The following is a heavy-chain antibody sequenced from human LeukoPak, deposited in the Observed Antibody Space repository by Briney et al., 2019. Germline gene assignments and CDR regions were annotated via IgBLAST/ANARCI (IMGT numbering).Heavy chain of an antibody. CDR1: GYTFTGYY. CDR3: ARDQEWSSSPPDHPFIDY. J-gene: IGHJ4*02. Sequence: ASVKVSCKASGYTFTGYYMHWVRQAPGQGLEWMGWINPNRGGTNYAQKFQGRVTMTRDTSISTAYMELSRLRSDDTAVYYCARDQEWSSSPPDHPFIDYWGQGTLVTVSS. CDR2: INPNRGGT. D-gene: IGHD6-6*01. V-gene: IGHV1-2*02.